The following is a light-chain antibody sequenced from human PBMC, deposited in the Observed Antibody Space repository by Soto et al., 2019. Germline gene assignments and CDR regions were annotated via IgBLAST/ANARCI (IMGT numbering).Light chain of an antibody. CDR1: SSNIGAGYD. J-gene: IGLJ1*01. Sequence: QSVLTQPPSVSGAPGQRVTISCTGSSSNIGAGYDVHWYQHLPGTAPKLLISANSNRPSGVPDRFSGSKSGTSASLAITGLQAEDEADYYCQSYDSSLSGHYVFGTGTKLTVL. V-gene: IGLV1-40*01. CDR2: ANS. CDR3: QSYDSSLSGHYV.